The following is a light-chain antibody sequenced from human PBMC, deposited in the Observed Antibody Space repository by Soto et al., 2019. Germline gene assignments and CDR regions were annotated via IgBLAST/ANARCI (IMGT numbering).Light chain of an antibody. CDR1: QDISDY. J-gene: IGKJ4*01. CDR2: DAS. Sequence: DFQMTQSPSSLSASVGDRVTITCQASQDISDYLNWYQQTPGRAPKLLIYDASNLQTGVPSRFSGSGSGTDFSLTISSLQPEDIATYYCQQYDHIPLTFGGGTKVDIK. CDR3: QQYDHIPLT. V-gene: IGKV1-33*01.